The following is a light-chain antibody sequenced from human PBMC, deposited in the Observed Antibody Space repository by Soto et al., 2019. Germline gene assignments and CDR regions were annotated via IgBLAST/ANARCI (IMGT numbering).Light chain of an antibody. J-gene: IGKJ2*01. Sequence: EIVLTQSPGTLSLSPGERATLSCRASQGVSSSYLDWYQQKPGQAPRLLIYVASRRATGIPDRFSGSGSGTDFTLTISRLEPEDVAVYYCQQYGRSPRTFGKGNKRAI. CDR3: QQYGRSPRT. CDR2: VAS. V-gene: IGKV3-20*01. CDR1: QGVSSSY.